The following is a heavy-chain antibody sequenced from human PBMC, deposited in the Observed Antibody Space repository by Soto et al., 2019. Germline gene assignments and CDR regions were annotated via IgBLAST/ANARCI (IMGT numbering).Heavy chain of an antibody. CDR2: IWYDGSNK. Sequence: QVQLVESGGGVVQPGRSLRLSCAASGLTFSSYGMHWVRQAPGKGLEWVAVIWYDGSNKYYADSVKGRFTISRDNSKNTLYLQMNSLRAEDTAVYYCARAGKAVAGTHYFDYWGQGTLVTVSS. CDR1: GLTFSSYG. D-gene: IGHD6-19*01. V-gene: IGHV3-33*01. CDR3: ARAGKAVAGTHYFDY. J-gene: IGHJ4*02.